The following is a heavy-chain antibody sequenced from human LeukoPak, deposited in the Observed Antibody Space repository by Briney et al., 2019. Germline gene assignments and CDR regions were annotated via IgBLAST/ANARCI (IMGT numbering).Heavy chain of an antibody. CDR2: IYTSGST. CDR1: GGSISSYY. V-gene: IGHV4-4*07. CDR3: ASTENL. J-gene: IGHJ5*02. Sequence: PSETLSLTCTASGGSISSYYWSWIRQPAGKGLEWMGLIYTSGSTNYNPSLKTRVTISVATSKNQFSLKLSSVNAADTAVYFCASTENLWGQGTLVTVSS.